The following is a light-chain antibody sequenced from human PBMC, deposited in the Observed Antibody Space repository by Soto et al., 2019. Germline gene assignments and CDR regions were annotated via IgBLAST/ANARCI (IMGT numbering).Light chain of an antibody. CDR2: GTS. CDR3: QTSDSGLFGLI. Sequence: QSVLTQPPSVSGASGQRVTIACTGNNSNIGTGFDVHWYRHFPGAAPKLLLSGTSHRPSGVPDRFSGSKSGTSASLAITGLQADDEADYYCQTSDSGLFGLIFGTGTKLTVL. CDR1: NSNIGTGFD. V-gene: IGLV1-40*01. J-gene: IGLJ1*01.